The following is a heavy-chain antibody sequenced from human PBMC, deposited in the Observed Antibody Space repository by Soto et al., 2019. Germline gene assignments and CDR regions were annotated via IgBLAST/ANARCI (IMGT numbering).Heavy chain of an antibody. CDR1: GFTFNHYA. J-gene: IGHJ6*01. D-gene: IGHD4-17*01. V-gene: IGHV3-23*01. CDR3: AKDSPVTTSLYFYYYGFDV. Sequence: VQLLESGGGLVQPGGSLRLACTASGFTFNHYAMSWVRQDPGKGLEWVSAVSGRGGSTKYADSVKGRFIISRDNSNSTLYLQMDSLRGEDTAVYYCAKDSPVTTSLYFYYYGFDVWGQGTKVTVSS. CDR2: VSGRGGST.